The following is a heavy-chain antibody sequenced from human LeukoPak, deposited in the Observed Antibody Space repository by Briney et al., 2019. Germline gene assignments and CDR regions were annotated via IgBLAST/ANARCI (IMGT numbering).Heavy chain of an antibody. J-gene: IGHJ4*02. CDR3: TQGVAAAGTGY. Sequence: GGSLRLSCAASGFTFSGSAMHWVRQASGKGLEWVGRIRSKANSYVTAYAASVKGRFTISRDDSKNTAYLQMNSLKTEDTAVYYCTQGVAAAGTGYWGQGTLVTVSS. D-gene: IGHD6-13*01. CDR1: GFTFSGSA. CDR2: IRSKANSYVT. V-gene: IGHV3-73*01.